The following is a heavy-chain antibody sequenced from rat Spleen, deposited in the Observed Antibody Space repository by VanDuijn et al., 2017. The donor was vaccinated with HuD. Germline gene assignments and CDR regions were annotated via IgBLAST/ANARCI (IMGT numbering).Heavy chain of an antibody. J-gene: IGHJ3*01. Sequence: EVQLVESGGGLVQPGRSLKLSCAASGFILSNYGIHWIRQAPRKGLEWVASTSPSGGSTFYRDSVKGRFTVSRDNAKSTLYLQMDSLRSEDTATYYCATAGTRVSRFAYWGQGTLVTVSS. V-gene: IGHV5-19*01. D-gene: IGHD1-4*01. CDR1: GFILSNYG. CDR3: ATAGTRVSRFAY. CDR2: TSPSGGST.